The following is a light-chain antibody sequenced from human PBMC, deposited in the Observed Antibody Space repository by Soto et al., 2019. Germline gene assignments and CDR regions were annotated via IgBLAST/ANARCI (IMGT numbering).Light chain of an antibody. Sequence: DIHMTQSPSTLSASVGDRVTITCRASQSISSWLAWYQQKPGKAPKLLMHDASSLESGVPSRFSGSASGTEFTLTISSLQPDDFATYFCQQYSTYSWTFGQGTKVDIK. V-gene: IGKV1-5*01. CDR3: QQYSTYSWT. CDR1: QSISSW. J-gene: IGKJ1*01. CDR2: DAS.